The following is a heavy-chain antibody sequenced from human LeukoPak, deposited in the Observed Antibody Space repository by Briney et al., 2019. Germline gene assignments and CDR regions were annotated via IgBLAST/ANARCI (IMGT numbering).Heavy chain of an antibody. CDR3: AKVGHNSWDFDY. J-gene: IGHJ4*02. D-gene: IGHD2-15*01. CDR2: ISGSGGST. CDR1: GFTFSSYA. Sequence: GGSLRLSCAASGFTFSSYAMSWVRQAPGKGLEWVSAISGSGGSTYYAGSVKGRFTISRDNSKNTLYLQMNSLRAEDTAVYYCAKVGHNSWDFDYWGQGTLVTVSS. V-gene: IGHV3-23*01.